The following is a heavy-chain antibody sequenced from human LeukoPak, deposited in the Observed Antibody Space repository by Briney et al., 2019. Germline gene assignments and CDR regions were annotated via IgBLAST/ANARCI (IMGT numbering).Heavy chain of an antibody. CDR3: ARGGKDISGYAD. CDR2: ISGSGSIT. V-gene: IGHV3-23*01. Sequence: PGGSLRLSCTASGFTFSVYSMSWVRQAPWKGLEWVAAISGSGSITLHADSVKGRFTISRDNSKNTVYLQMNSLRDEDTAVYYCARGGKDISGYADWGQGAPVTVSS. CDR1: GFTFSVYS. J-gene: IGHJ4*02. D-gene: IGHD3-22*01.